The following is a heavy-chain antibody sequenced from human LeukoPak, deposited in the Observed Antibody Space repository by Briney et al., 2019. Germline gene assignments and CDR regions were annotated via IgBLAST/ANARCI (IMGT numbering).Heavy chain of an antibody. CDR2: IGSSGTYI. Sequence: GGSLRLSCAASGFSFSRYAINWVRQAPGKGLEWISLIGSSGTYIYYADSVKGRFTVSRDNAKKLVYLQMKSLRADDTAVYYCARDIGSPGIGYWGQGTLVTVSS. V-gene: IGHV3-21*01. CDR3: ARDIGSPGIGY. J-gene: IGHJ4*02. CDR1: GFSFSRYA. D-gene: IGHD3-10*01.